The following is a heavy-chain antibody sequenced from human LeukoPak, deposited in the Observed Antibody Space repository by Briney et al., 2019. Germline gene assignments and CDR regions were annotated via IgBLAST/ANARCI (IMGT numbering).Heavy chain of an antibody. V-gene: IGHV3-20*04. Sequence: GGSLRLSCAASGLTLDDNGMSWVRQAPGKGLEWVSGLNWNGGTTGYADSVKGRFTISRGNAKNFLYLQMNSLRAEDTALYYCATHSYYYGSGSYPHYLDYWGQGTLVTVSS. CDR2: LNWNGGTT. D-gene: IGHD3-10*01. CDR1: GLTLDDNG. CDR3: ATHSYYYGSGSYPHYLDY. J-gene: IGHJ4*02.